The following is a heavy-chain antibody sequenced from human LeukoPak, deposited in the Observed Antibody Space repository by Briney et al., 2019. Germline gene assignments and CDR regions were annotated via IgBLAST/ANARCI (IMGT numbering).Heavy chain of an antibody. CDR2: TRYDGSNK. CDR1: GFTFSSYG. Sequence: GGSLRLSCAASGFTFSSYGMHWVRQAPGKGLEWVAFTRYDGSNKYYADSVKGRFTISRDNSKNTLYLQMNSLRTEDTAVYYCAKDRGYYDSSLNAFDIWGQGTMVTVSS. J-gene: IGHJ3*02. CDR3: AKDRGYYDSSLNAFDI. V-gene: IGHV3-30*02. D-gene: IGHD3-22*01.